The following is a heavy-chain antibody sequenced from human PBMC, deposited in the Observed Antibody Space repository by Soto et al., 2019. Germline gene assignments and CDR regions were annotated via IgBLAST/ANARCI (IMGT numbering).Heavy chain of an antibody. J-gene: IGHJ3*02. Sequence: TLSLTCTVSGGSISSSSYYWGWIRQPPGKGLEWIGSIYYSGSTYYNPSLKSRVTISVDTSKNQFSLKLSSVTAADTAVYYCARTSENGDPGAFDIWGQGTMVTVSS. D-gene: IGHD4-17*01. CDR1: GGSISSSSYY. V-gene: IGHV4-39*01. CDR2: IYYSGST. CDR3: ARTSENGDPGAFDI.